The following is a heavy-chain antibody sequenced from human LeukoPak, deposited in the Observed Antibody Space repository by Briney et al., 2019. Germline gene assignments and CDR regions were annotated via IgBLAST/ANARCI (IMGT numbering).Heavy chain of an antibody. Sequence: GGSLRLSCAASGFTFSSYGMHWVRQAPGKGLEWVAFIRYDGSNKYYADSVKGRFIISRDNSKNTLYLQMNSLRAEDTAVYYCAKDHVYAGGNDAFDIWGQGTMVTVSS. J-gene: IGHJ3*02. V-gene: IGHV3-30*02. CDR2: IRYDGSNK. CDR3: AKDHVYAGGNDAFDI. CDR1: GFTFSSYG. D-gene: IGHD2-8*01.